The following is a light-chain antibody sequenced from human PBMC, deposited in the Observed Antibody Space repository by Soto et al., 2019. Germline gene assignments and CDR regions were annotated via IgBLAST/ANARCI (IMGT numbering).Light chain of an antibody. J-gene: IGLJ3*02. CDR1: SSNVGGYSY. V-gene: IGLV2-11*01. Sequence: QSALTQPRSVSGSPGQSVTISCTGTSSNVGGYSYVSWYQQHPGIAPQLIIYDVTKRPSGVPDRFSGSKSGNTASLTISGLQAEDEADYYCCSYAGSDSWGFGGGTKVTVL. CDR2: DVT. CDR3: CSYAGSDSWG.